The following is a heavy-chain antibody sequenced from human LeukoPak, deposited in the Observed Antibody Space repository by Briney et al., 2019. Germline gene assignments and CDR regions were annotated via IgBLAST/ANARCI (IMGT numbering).Heavy chain of an antibody. J-gene: IGHJ4*02. Sequence: PGGSLRLSCAASGFTFDDYTMHWVRQAPGKGLEWVSLISWDGGSTYYADSVKGRFTISRDNSKNSLYLQMNSLRTEDTALYYCAGALAIAAAGPLDYWGQGTLVTVSS. V-gene: IGHV3-43*01. CDR2: ISWDGGST. CDR3: AGALAIAAAGPLDY. CDR1: GFTFDDYT. D-gene: IGHD6-13*01.